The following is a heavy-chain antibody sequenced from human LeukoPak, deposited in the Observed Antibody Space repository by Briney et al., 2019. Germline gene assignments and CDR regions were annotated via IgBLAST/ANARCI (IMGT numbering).Heavy chain of an antibody. J-gene: IGHJ4*02. D-gene: IGHD2-2*01. V-gene: IGHV1-8*01. CDR3: ARGVRNQLLSEY. CDR1: GYTFSTYD. Sequence: ASVKVSCKASGYTFSTYDVTWVRQAPGQGLEWMGWVNPNSGNTGYAQKFRGRVTMTSDSSISSAYMELSSLTSEDTAVYYCARGVRNQLLSEYWGQGNPDHRLL. CDR2: VNPNSGNT.